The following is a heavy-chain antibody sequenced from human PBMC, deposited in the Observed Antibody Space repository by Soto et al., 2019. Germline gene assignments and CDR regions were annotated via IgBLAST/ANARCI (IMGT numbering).Heavy chain of an antibody. J-gene: IGHJ4*02. CDR3: ARDRGLDWGAIGY. Sequence: QVQLVESGGGVVQPGRSLRLSCAASGFTFSSYGMHWVRQAPGKGLEWVAIIWYDGSNKYYADSVKGRFTISRDNSKKQLKLQMSSLRVEDTAVYYCARDRGLDWGAIGYGGQGTLVTVSS. CDR2: IWYDGSNK. V-gene: IGHV3-33*01. CDR1: GFTFSSYG. D-gene: IGHD1-26*01.